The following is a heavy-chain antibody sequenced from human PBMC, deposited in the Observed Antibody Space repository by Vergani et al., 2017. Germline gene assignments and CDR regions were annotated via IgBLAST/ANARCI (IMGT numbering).Heavy chain of an antibody. CDR3: ARDGLGSSPPYGY. J-gene: IGHJ4*02. CDR2: ISSSSSYI. V-gene: IGHV3-21*01. Sequence: EVQLVESGGGLVKPGGSLRLSCAASGFTFSSYSMNWVRRAPGKGLEWVSSISSSSSYIYYADSVKGRFTISRDNAKNSLYLQMNSLRAEDTAVYYGARDGLGSSPPYGYWGQGTLVTVSS. CDR1: GFTFSSYS. D-gene: IGHD6-13*01.